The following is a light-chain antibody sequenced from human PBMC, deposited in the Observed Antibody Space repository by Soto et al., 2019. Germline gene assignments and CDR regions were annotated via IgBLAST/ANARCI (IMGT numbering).Light chain of an antibody. CDR2: EVT. CDR1: SSDVGFYNF. CDR3: ASYAGTRLFV. J-gene: IGLJ1*01. V-gene: IGLV2-8*01. Sequence: HSVLTQPPSASGSPGQSLTISCTGTSSDVGFYNFVSWYQQRPGKAPKLVIYEVTKRPSGAPDRFSGSKSGSTASLTVSGLQADDEADYYCASYAGTRLFVFGSGTKLTVL.